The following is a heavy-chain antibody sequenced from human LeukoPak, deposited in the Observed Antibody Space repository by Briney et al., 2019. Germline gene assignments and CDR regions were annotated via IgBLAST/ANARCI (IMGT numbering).Heavy chain of an antibody. Sequence: GGSLRLSCAASGLTFSSYAMSWVRQAPGKGLEWVSAISGSGGSTYYADSVKGRFTISRDNSKNTLYLQMNSLRAEDTAVYYCAKHWDSSGYYGDYWGQGTLVTVSS. J-gene: IGHJ4*02. CDR2: ISGSGGST. CDR3: AKHWDSSGYYGDY. V-gene: IGHV3-23*01. D-gene: IGHD3-22*01. CDR1: GLTFSSYA.